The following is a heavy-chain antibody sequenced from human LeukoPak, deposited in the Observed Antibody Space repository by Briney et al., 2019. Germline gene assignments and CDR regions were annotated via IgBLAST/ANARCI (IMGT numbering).Heavy chain of an antibody. CDR3: ARDSCSGGSCYSDY. J-gene: IGHJ4*02. D-gene: IGHD2-15*01. CDR1: GFTFSSYG. Sequence: GGSLRLSCAASGFTFSSYGMHWVREAPGKGLEWVAVIWYDGSNKYYADSVKGRFTISRDNSKNTLYLQMNSLRAEDTAVDYCARDSCSGGSCYSDYWGQGTLVTVSS. CDR2: IWYDGSNK. V-gene: IGHV3-33*01.